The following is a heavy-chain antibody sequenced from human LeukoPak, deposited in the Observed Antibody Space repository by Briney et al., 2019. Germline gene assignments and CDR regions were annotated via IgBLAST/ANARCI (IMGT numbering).Heavy chain of an antibody. CDR2: ISGSGGST. J-gene: IGHJ4*02. Sequence: GGSLRLSCAASGFTFSSYAMSWVRQAPGKVLEWVSAISGSGGSTYYADSVKGRFTISRDNSKNTLYLQMNSLRAEDTAVYYCAKESVAGSGSYYTPAPFDYWGQGTLVTVSS. V-gene: IGHV3-23*01. CDR3: AKESVAGSGSYYTPAPFDY. CDR1: GFTFSSYA. D-gene: IGHD3-10*01.